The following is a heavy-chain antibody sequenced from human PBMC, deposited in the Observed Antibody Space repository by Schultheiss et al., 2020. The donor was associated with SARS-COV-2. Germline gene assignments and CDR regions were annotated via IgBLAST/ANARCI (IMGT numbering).Heavy chain of an antibody. J-gene: IGHJ6*02. Sequence: GGSLRLSCAASGFTFSSYWMSWVRQAPGKRLEWVANIKQDGSEKYYVDSVKGRLTISRDNAKNSLYLQVNSLRAEDMTAVGRVDYYDSSGYYYTGRHYYYGMDVWGQGTTVTVSS. CDR3: VDYYDSSGYYYTGRHYYYGMDV. CDR1: GFTFSSYW. D-gene: IGHD3-22*01. CDR2: IKQDGSEK. V-gene: IGHV3-7*01.